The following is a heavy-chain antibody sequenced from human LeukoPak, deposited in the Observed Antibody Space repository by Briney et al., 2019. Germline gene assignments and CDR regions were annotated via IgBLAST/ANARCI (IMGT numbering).Heavy chain of an antibody. CDR3: ARGLTTEYSSSSLDFDY. Sequence: GASVKVSCKASGYTFTSYDINWVRQATGQGLGWMGWMNPNSGSTGYAQKFQGRVTMTRNTSISTAYMELSSLRAEDTAVYYCARGLTTEYSSSSLDFDYWGQGTLVTVSS. J-gene: IGHJ4*02. CDR1: GYTFTSYD. CDR2: MNPNSGST. V-gene: IGHV1-8*01. D-gene: IGHD6-6*01.